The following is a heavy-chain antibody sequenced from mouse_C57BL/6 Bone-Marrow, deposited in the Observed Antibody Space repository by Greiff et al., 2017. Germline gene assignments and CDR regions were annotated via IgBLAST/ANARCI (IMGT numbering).Heavy chain of an antibody. Sequence: QVQLQQSGPELVKPGASVKISCKASGYAFSSSWMNWVKQRPGKGLEWIGRIYPGDGDTNYNGKFKGKATLTADKSSSTAYMQLSSLTSEDSAVYFCARRDDGYYDLAFDYWGQGTTLTVSS. J-gene: IGHJ2*01. CDR2: IYPGDGDT. V-gene: IGHV1-82*01. D-gene: IGHD2-3*01. CDR1: GYAFSSSW. CDR3: ARRDDGYYDLAFDY.